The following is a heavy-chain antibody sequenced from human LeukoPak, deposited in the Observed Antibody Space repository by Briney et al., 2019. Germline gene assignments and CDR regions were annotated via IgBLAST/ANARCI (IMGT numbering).Heavy chain of an antibody. CDR1: GGFTFFNHA. CDR2: VINTGTST. V-gene: IGHV3-23*01. Sequence: GGSLRLSCVASGGFTFFNHAMGWVRQAPGKGLEWVSSVINTGTSTYYAGSVKGRFTVSRDNSKNTLYLQMTSLRAEDTALYYCAKDRGYPRRGFDYWGRGTLVTVSS. D-gene: IGHD3-10*01. J-gene: IGHJ4*02. CDR3: AKDRGYPRRGFDY.